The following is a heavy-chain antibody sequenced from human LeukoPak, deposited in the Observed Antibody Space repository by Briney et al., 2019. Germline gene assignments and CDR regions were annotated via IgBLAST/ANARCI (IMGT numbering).Heavy chain of an antibody. Sequence: SQTLSLTGTVSGASISSGSYYGRWVRQPAGKGLEWIGRIYTSGSTNYNPSRKSRVTISVDTSKNQFSLKLSSVTAADTAVYYCARVNTIFGVADYWGQGTLVTVSS. D-gene: IGHD3-3*01. CDR3: ARVNTIFGVADY. V-gene: IGHV4-61*02. CDR1: GASISSGSYY. CDR2: IYTSGST. J-gene: IGHJ4*02.